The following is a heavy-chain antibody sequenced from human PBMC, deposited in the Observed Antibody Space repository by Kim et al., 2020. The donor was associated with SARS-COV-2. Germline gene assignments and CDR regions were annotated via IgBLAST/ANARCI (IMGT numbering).Heavy chain of an antibody. Sequence: GGSLRLSCAASGFSFSSYDMHWVRQATGKGLEWVSAIGTAGDTYYPGSLKGRFTISRENAKNSLYLQMNSLRAGDTAVYYCARASKGRDYDFWSGYYTIYSMYVWGQGTTVTVS. CDR3: ARASKGRDYDFWSGYYTIYSMYV. D-gene: IGHD3-3*01. V-gene: IGHV3-13*04. CDR2: IGTAGDT. CDR1: GFSFSSYD. J-gene: IGHJ6*02.